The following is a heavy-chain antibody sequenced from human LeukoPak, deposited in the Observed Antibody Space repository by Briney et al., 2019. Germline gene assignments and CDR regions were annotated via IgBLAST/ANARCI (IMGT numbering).Heavy chain of an antibody. CDR1: GGSFSGYY. Sequence: SETLSLTCAVYGGSFSGYYWSWIRQPPGKGLEWIGEINHSGSTNYNPSLKSRVTISVDTSKNQFSLKLSSVTAADTAVYYCARGAYYYGSGSYYIRGMDYWGRGTLVTVSS. V-gene: IGHV4-34*01. D-gene: IGHD3-10*01. CDR3: ARGAYYYGSGSYYIRGMDY. J-gene: IGHJ4*02. CDR2: INHSGST.